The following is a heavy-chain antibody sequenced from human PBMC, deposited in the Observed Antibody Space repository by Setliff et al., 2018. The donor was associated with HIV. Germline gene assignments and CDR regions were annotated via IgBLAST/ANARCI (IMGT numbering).Heavy chain of an antibody. J-gene: IGHJ6*03. V-gene: IGHV4-61*01. CDR1: GDSISNASYY. CDR2: IYYSGTT. CDR3: ASEAWTSYRSSSGYYYYYMDV. D-gene: IGHD6-6*01. Sequence: SETLSLTCTVSGDSISNASYYWSWIRQPPGKGLEWLGYIYYSGTTKYNPSLKSRVTISVDTSKNQFSLKLSSVTAADTAVYYCASEAWTSYRSSSGYYYYYMDVWGKGTTVTVSS.